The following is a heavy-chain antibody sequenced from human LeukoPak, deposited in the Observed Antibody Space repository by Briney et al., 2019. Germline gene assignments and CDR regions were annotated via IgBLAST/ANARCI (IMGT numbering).Heavy chain of an antibody. CDR2: IRLDGSNK. CDR1: GFTFNTYG. CDR3: AKSAGPGSESFLNWFDP. Sequence: GGSLRLSCEASGFTFNTYGMHWVRQAPGKGLEWGAVIRLDGSNKYYADSVKGRFTISRDNSKNTLYLQVDSPRAEDTAVYYCAKSAGPGSESFLNWFDPWGQGTLVTVSS. D-gene: IGHD3-10*01. J-gene: IGHJ5*02. V-gene: IGHV3-30*02.